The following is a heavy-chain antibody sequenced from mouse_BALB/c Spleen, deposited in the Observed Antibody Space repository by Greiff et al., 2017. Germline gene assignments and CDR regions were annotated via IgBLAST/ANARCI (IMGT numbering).Heavy chain of an antibody. Sequence: EVMLVEFGGGLVQPGGSLRLSCATSGFTFTDYYMSWVRQPPGKALEWLGFIRNKANGYTTEYSASVKGRFTISRDNSQSILYLQMNTLRAEDSATYYCARDMGGSRDYWGQGTTLTVSS. V-gene: IGHV7-3*02. CDR3: ARDMGGSRDY. J-gene: IGHJ2*01. D-gene: IGHD1-1*01. CDR1: GFTFTDYY. CDR2: IRNKANGYTT.